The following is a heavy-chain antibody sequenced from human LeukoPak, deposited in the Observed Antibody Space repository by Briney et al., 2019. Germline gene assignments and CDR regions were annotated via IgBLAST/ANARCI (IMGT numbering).Heavy chain of an antibody. J-gene: IGHJ4*02. D-gene: IGHD6-19*01. Sequence: GGSLRLSCDASGFTFSNYNMHWVRQAPGKGLEWVAVVWYDGTKTYYADSVKGRFTISRDNSQNTLFLQMNSLRDEDTSIYYCARELSGWPFDYWGQGTLVAVSS. CDR2: VWYDGTKT. V-gene: IGHV3-33*01. CDR3: ARELSGWPFDY. CDR1: GFTFSNYN.